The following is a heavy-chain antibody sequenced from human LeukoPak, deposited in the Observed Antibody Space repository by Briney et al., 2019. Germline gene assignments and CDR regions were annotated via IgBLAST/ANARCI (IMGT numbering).Heavy chain of an antibody. Sequence: PGGSLRLSCAASGFTVNSDYMIWVRQAPGKGLEWVSVIYSGGSTYYADTVKGRFTIFRDISKNTLYLQMNSVSVEDTAVYYCARDRNYYASSGYYGIGYWGQGTLVTVSS. CDR3: ARDRNYYASSGYYGIGY. V-gene: IGHV3-53*01. J-gene: IGHJ4*02. CDR1: GFTVNSDY. CDR2: IYSGGST. D-gene: IGHD3-22*01.